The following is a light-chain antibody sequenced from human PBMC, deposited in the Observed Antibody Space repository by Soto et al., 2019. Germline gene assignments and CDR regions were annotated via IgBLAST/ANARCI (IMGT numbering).Light chain of an antibody. CDR1: SSDVGGYSY. V-gene: IGLV2-14*03. CDR3: SSYTSSSTLYV. Sequence: QSALIQPASVSGSPGQSITISCTGTSSDVGGYSYVSWYQHHPGKAPKLMIYDVSSRPSGVSNRFSGSKSGNTASLTISGLQAEDEADYYCSSYTSSSTLYVFGTGTKVTVL. CDR2: DVS. J-gene: IGLJ1*01.